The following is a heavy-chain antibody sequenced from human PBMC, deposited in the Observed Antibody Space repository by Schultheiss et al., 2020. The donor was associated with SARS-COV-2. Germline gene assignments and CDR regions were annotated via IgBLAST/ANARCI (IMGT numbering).Heavy chain of an antibody. V-gene: IGHV3-13*04. CDR1: GFTFSSYD. D-gene: IGHD1-26*01. Sequence: GGSLRLSCAASGFTFSSYDMHWVRQATGKGLEWVSAIGTAGDTYYPGSVKGRFTISRDNAKNLLYLQMNSLRAEDTAVYYCARDQTSGATSWFDPWGQGTLVTVSS. J-gene: IGHJ5*02. CDR3: ARDQTSGATSWFDP. CDR2: IGTAGDT.